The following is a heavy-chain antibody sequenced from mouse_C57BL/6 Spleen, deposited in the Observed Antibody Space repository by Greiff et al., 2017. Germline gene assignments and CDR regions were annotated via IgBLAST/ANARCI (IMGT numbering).Heavy chain of an antibody. CDR1: GYTFTSYW. J-gene: IGHJ1*03. CDR3: ARSDGYYDFDV. Sequence: QVQLQQPGAELVMPGASVKLSCKASGYTFTSYWMHWVKQRPGQGLEWIGEIDPSDSYTNYNQKFKGKSTLTVDKSSSIAYMQLSSLTSEDSAVYYCARSDGYYDFDVWGTGTTVTVSS. D-gene: IGHD2-3*01. V-gene: IGHV1-69*01. CDR2: IDPSDSYT.